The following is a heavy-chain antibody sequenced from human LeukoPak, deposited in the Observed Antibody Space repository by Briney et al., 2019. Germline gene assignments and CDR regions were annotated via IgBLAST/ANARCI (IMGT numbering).Heavy chain of an antibody. CDR1: GFTFNNYA. CDR2: IYSGGST. D-gene: IGHD3-10*01. Sequence: TGGSLRLSCAASGFTFNNYAMSWVRQAPGKGLEWVSVIYSGGSTYYADSVKGRFTISRDNSKNTLYLQMNSLRAEDTAVYYCARWFGELLPAFDIWGQGTMVTVSS. J-gene: IGHJ3*02. V-gene: IGHV3-53*01. CDR3: ARWFGELLPAFDI.